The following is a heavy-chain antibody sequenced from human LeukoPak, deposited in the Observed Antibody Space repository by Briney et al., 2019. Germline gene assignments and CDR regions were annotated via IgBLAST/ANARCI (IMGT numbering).Heavy chain of an antibody. J-gene: IGHJ6*02. CDR3: ASVLGASSDYYGMDV. V-gene: IGHV1-2*02. Sequence: ASVNDSCKASGYTYTGYYWHWLRQAPGQGVEWMGWINPNSGGTNYAQKFQGRVTMTRDTSISTAYMELSRLRSDDTAVYYCASVLGASSDYYGMDVWGQGTTVTVSS. D-gene: IGHD1-26*01. CDR1: GYTYTGYY. CDR2: INPNSGGT.